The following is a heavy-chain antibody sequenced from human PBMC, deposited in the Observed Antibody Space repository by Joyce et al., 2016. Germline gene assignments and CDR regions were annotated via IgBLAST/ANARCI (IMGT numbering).Heavy chain of an antibody. V-gene: IGHV1-3*01. CDR3: ARDFERNNWFDP. CDR1: GYNFTTYA. Sequence: QVQLVQFGAAVKKPGASVKVSCKTSGYNFTTYAMHWVRQAPGQRLEWMGWINAGNGNIKHSQMFQGRVTVSRDTFANTAYMELRSLRTEDTAVYYCARDFERNNWFDPWGQGTLVTVSP. J-gene: IGHJ5*02. CDR2: INAGNGNI. D-gene: IGHD3-9*01.